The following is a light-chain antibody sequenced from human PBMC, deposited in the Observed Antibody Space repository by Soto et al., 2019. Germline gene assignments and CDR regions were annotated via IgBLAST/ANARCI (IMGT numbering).Light chain of an antibody. Sequence: QSVLTQPPSMSGAPGQRVTISCTGSSSNIGAGYDVHWYQQHPGTAPKLLIFDNNNRPSGVPDRFSGSKSDTSASLAITGLQAEDEADYHCQSFDTSLSGFVVFGGGTKLTVL. CDR2: DNN. CDR3: QSFDTSLSGFVV. V-gene: IGLV1-40*01. CDR1: SSNIGAGYD. J-gene: IGLJ2*01.